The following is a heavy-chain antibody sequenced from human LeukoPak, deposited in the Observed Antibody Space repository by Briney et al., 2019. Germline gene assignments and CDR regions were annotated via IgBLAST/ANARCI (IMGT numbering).Heavy chain of an antibody. CDR3: ARDSGLLDAFDI. V-gene: IGHV4-59*01. CDR2: IYYTGNT. Sequence: SETLSLTCTVSGGSIDSDYWSWIRQPPGKGLEWIGYIYYTGNTNGNPSLKSRVTISQDTSKNQFSLKLSSVTAAGTAVYYCARDSGLLDAFDIWGQGAMATVSS. CDR1: GGSIDSDY. J-gene: IGHJ3*02. D-gene: IGHD2-8*02.